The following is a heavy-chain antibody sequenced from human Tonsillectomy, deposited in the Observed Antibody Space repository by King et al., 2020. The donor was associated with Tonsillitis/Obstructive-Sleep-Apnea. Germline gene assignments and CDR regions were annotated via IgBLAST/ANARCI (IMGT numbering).Heavy chain of an antibody. CDR1: GYTFTSYY. CDR2: INPSGGST. J-gene: IGHJ6*03. V-gene: IGHV1-46*01. CDR3: ARAGIAAAGSFYYYYYYMDV. D-gene: IGHD6-13*01. Sequence: QLVQSGAEVRKPGASVKVSCKASGYTFTSYYMHWVRQAPGQGLEWMGIINPSGGSTSYPQKFQGRVTMTRDTSTSTDYMELSSLRSEDTAVYYCARAGIAAAGSFYYYYYYMDVWGKGTTVTVSS.